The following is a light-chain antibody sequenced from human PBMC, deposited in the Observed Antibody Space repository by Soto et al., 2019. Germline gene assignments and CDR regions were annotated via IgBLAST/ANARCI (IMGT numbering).Light chain of an antibody. J-gene: IGKJ4*01. CDR2: KAW. CDR1: QSISSW. V-gene: IGKV1-5*03. Sequence: DSQMTQYPSTLSASVGDRVTITCRASQSISSWLAWSQQKPGKAPKLLISKAWTLHSGVPPRFSGSGSGTEFTLIISSLQPDDFATYYCQQYESYPMTFGGGTKLEIK. CDR3: QQYESYPMT.